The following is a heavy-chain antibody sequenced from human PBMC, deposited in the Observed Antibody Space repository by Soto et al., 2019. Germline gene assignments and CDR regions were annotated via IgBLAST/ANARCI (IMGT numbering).Heavy chain of an antibody. V-gene: IGHV4-39*01. Sequence: SETLSLTCSVSGGSISSSVYYWGWIRQSPGRGLEWLGSIYYSGSTYYNPSLKSRVTVSVDTSNNQFSLKLSSVTAADTAVYYCARVGYCTNGVFAFDYWGQGTLVTVSS. CDR1: GGSISSSVYY. J-gene: IGHJ4*02. CDR2: IYYSGST. D-gene: IGHD2-8*01. CDR3: ARVGYCTNGVFAFDY.